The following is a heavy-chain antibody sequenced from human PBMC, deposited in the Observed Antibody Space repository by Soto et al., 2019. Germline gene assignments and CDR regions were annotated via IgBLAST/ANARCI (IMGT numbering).Heavy chain of an antibody. D-gene: IGHD1-7*01. CDR2: ISAYNGNT. V-gene: IGHV1-18*01. CDR3: ARWNYDRNWFDP. J-gene: IGHJ5*02. CDR1: GYTFTSYG. Sequence: GASVKVSCKASGYTFTSYGISWVRQPPGQGLEWVGWISAYNGNTNYAQKLQGRVTMTTDTSTSTAYMELRSLRSDDTAVYYCARWNYDRNWFDPWGQGTLVTVSS.